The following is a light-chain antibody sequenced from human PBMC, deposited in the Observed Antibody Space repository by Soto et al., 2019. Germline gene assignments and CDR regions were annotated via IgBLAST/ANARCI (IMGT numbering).Light chain of an antibody. CDR1: SSDVGGYNY. Sequence: QSVLTQPASVSASPGQSITISCTGTSSDVGGYNYVSWYQQHPGKAPKLMIYDVSNRPSGVSDRFSGSKSGNTASLTISGLQAEDEAEYYWNSYTSSSTHVFANGTKVTVL. CDR3: NSYTSSSTHV. V-gene: IGLV2-14*01. CDR2: DVS. J-gene: IGLJ1*01.